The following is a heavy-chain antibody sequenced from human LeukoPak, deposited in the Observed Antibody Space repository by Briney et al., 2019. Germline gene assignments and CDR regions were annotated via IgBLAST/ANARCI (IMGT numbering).Heavy chain of an antibody. CDR2: ISYDGNNKYGSNK. D-gene: IGHD2-21*01. CDR1: GFTFSNYA. J-gene: IGHJ5*02. V-gene: IGHV3-30*04. CDR3: AKDAWSTYCSGECFSAWFDP. Sequence: GGSLRLSCAASGFTFSNYAMHWVRQAPGKGLEWVAVISYDGNNKYGSNKYYADSVKGRFTISRDNSKNMLYLQMKSLRAEDTAVYYCAKDAWSTYCSGECFSAWFDPWGQGTLVSVSS.